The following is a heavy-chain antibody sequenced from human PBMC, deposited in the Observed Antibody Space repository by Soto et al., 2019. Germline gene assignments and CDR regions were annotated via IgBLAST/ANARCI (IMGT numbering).Heavy chain of an antibody. Sequence: PGESLRLSCAASGFTFSSYSMNWVRQAQGKGLEWVSSISSSSSYIYYADSVKGRFSTSRDNAKISLYLQMNSLRAEDTAVYYCARVTSSSWSTIDYWGQGTLVTVPS. V-gene: IGHV3-21*01. CDR1: GFTFSSYS. CDR2: ISSSSSYI. J-gene: IGHJ4*02. D-gene: IGHD6-13*01. CDR3: ARVTSSSWSTIDY.